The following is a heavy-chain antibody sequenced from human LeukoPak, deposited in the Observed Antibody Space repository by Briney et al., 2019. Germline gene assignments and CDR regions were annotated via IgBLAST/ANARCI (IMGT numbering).Heavy chain of an antibody. J-gene: IGHJ4*02. Sequence: GGSLRLSCAASGLTVRNNYMGWVRQSPGKGLEWVSVIYSDGSTYYEDSVKGRFTISRDTSKNTLSLQMSSLRVEDTAVYFCAREKGRGVISPYYDCWGQGTLVTVSS. CDR3: AREKGRGVISPYYDC. D-gene: IGHD3-10*01. V-gene: IGHV3-53*01. CDR1: GLTVRNNY. CDR2: IYSDGST.